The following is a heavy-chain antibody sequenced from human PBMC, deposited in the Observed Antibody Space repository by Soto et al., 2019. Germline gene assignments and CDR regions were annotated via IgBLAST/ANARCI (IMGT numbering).Heavy chain of an antibody. D-gene: IGHD6-19*01. J-gene: IGHJ4*02. Sequence: GGSLRLSCAASGFIFSSYGMHWVRQAPGKGLEWVAVISYDGSNKYYADSVKGRFTISRDNSKNTLYLQMNSLRAEDTAVYYCAKEYSSGCPDYWGQGTLVTVSS. V-gene: IGHV3-30*18. CDR2: ISYDGSNK. CDR3: AKEYSSGCPDY. CDR1: GFIFSSYG.